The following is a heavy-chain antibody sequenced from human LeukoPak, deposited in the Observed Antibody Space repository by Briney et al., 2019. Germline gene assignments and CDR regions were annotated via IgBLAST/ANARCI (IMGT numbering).Heavy chain of an antibody. CDR3: AKLEYWVRY. D-gene: IGHD2/OR15-2a*01. J-gene: IGHJ4*02. CDR2: INHGGGT. Sequence: PSETLSLTCNVSGGSVSRSNYYWAWIRQPPGKGLEWIATINHGGGTHENPSLKSRVTISVDTSTNNFSLRLISVTAADTAVYYCAKLEYWVRYWGRGTLVTVSS. CDR1: GGSVSRSNYY. V-gene: IGHV4-39*02.